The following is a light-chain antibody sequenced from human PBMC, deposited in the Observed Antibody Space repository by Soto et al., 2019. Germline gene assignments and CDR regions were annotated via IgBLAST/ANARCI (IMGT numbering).Light chain of an antibody. CDR1: QTVGNY. V-gene: IGKV3-11*01. J-gene: IGKJ1*01. CDR2: NAS. Sequence: EIVLTQSPATLSLSPGERATLSCRASQTVGNYLAWYQQKPGQVPRLLIYNASNRATGVPVRFSGSGSGTEFPLTNSSLKPEDFSVYYCQQRGNWPLPWTFGQGAKVEI. CDR3: QQRGNWPLPWT.